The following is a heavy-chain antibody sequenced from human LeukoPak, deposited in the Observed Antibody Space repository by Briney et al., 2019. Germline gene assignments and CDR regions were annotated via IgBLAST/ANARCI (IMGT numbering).Heavy chain of an antibody. Sequence: GGSLRLSCTASGFTLSSYEMSWIRQAPGKGLEWVSSIDYSGGDTHYADSVKGRFTISRDNAKNTLYLQMNSLRAEDTAVYYCARDMVAGGPDYWGQGTLVTVSS. V-gene: IGHV3-23*01. CDR2: IDYSGGDT. CDR1: GFTLSSYE. D-gene: IGHD6-19*01. CDR3: ARDMVAGGPDY. J-gene: IGHJ4*02.